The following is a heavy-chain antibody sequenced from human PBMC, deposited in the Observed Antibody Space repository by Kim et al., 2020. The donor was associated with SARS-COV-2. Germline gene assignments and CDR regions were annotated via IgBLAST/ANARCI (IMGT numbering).Heavy chain of an antibody. D-gene: IGHD4-17*01. CDR2: IYYSGTT. CDR3: ARRPDYGDNVRIPGAFDI. CDR1: GGSISNNNYC. V-gene: IGHV4-39*01. J-gene: IGHJ3*02. Sequence: SETLSLTCTVSGGSISNNNYCWGWIRQPPGKALEWIGTIYYSGTTYYNPSLKSRVTISVDTSKNQFSLKLNSVTAADTAVYYCARRPDYGDNVRIPGAFDIWAQGTMVTVSS.